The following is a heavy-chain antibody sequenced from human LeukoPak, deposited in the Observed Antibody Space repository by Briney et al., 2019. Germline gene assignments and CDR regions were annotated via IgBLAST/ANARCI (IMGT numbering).Heavy chain of an antibody. CDR2: ISSSSSTI. J-gene: IGHJ4*02. Sequence: GGSLRLSCAASGFTFSSYSMNWVRQAPGKGLEWVSYISSSSSTIYYADSVKDRFTISRDNAKNSLYLQMNSLRAEDTAVYYCARDYGYDFWSGYYYYFDYWGQGTLVTVSS. CDR3: ARDYGYDFWSGYYYYFDY. CDR1: GFTFSSYS. D-gene: IGHD3-3*01. V-gene: IGHV3-48*01.